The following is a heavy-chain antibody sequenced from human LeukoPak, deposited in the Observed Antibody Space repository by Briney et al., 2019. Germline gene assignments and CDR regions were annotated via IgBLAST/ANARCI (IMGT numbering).Heavy chain of an antibody. D-gene: IGHD3-10*01. V-gene: IGHV3-23*01. CDR1: GFTFSDYF. CDR2: ISGSGGST. Sequence: PGGSLRLSCAASGFTFSDYFMSWIRQAPGKGLEWVSAISGSGGSTYYADSVKGRFTISRDNSKNTLYLQMNSLRAEDTAVYYCAKDMGITMVRGVIFDYWGQGTLVTVSS. J-gene: IGHJ4*02. CDR3: AKDMGITMVRGVIFDY.